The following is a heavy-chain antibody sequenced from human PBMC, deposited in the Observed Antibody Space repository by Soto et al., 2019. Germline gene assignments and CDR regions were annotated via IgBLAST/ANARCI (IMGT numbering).Heavy chain of an antibody. CDR3: TRAHWDSEY. CDR1: GGSISNHY. V-gene: IGHV4-59*11. Sequence: QVQLQESGPGLVKPSETLSLTCSVSGGSISNHYLSWFRQPPGKGLEWIGYIYYNGNTNYNPSLKSPVNMSVDTSRNQISLKLTTVTAADTAVYYCTRAHWDSEYWGQGTLVTVSS. D-gene: IGHD7-27*01. J-gene: IGHJ4*02. CDR2: IYYNGNT.